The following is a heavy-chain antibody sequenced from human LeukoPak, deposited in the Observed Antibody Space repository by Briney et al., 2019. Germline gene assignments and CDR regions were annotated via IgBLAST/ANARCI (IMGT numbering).Heavy chain of an antibody. Sequence: PGGSLRLSCAASGGTVSNDYMNWVREAPGKGLEWVSVIYSGGSPDYADSAKGRFTISSDNSKNTLYLQMNSLRVEDTAVYYYARDGADNSGYYFGSLWGQGTMVTVSS. CDR1: GGTVSNDY. V-gene: IGHV3-53*01. J-gene: IGHJ3*01. D-gene: IGHD3-22*01. CDR3: ARDGADNSGYYFGSL. CDR2: IYSGGSP.